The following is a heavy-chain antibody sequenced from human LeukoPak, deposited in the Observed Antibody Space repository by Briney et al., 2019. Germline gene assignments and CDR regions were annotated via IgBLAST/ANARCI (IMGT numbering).Heavy chain of an antibody. Sequence: PGGSLRLSCAASGFNFSSYAMTWVRQAPGKGLECVSGISGSGDTTYYADSVKGRFTISRDNSKNTLYLQMNSLRAEDTALYYRAKDRSLVPAALNYWGQGTLVTVSS. CDR1: GFNFSSYA. V-gene: IGHV3-23*01. CDR3: AKDRSLVPAALNY. D-gene: IGHD2-2*01. J-gene: IGHJ4*02. CDR2: ISGSGDTT.